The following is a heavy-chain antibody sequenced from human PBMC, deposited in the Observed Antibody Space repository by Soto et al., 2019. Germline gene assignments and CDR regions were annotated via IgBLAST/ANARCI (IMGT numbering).Heavy chain of an antibody. V-gene: IGHV3-7*04. Sequence: EVPLVESGGGLVQTGGSLRLSCAIFESTVSRDWMNWVRQAPGKGLEWVAHINQDGSEKYYVDSVKGRFTISRDNANTSLYLQMNSLRPADTAMYYCSGGVGDALGGLGTLVTVSS. CDR2: INQDGSEK. D-gene: IGHD1-26*01. J-gene: IGHJ4*02. CDR1: ESTVSRDW. CDR3: SGGVGDAL.